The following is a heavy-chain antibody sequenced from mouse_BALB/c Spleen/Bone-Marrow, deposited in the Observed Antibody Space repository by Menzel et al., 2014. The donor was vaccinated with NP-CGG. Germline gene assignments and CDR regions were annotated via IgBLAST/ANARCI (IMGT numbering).Heavy chain of an antibody. V-gene: IGHV2-5-1*01. D-gene: IGHD1-1*01. CDR1: GFSLTNYG. Sequence: QVQLKQSGPSLVQPSQSLSITCTVSGFSLTNYGIYWVRQSPGKGLEWLGVIWRGGTTDYNAAFMSRLSITKDNSKSQVFFKMNSLQADGTAIYYCAKGHYGSSPFAYWGQGTLVTVSA. J-gene: IGHJ3*01. CDR3: AKGHYGSSPFAY. CDR2: IWRGGTT.